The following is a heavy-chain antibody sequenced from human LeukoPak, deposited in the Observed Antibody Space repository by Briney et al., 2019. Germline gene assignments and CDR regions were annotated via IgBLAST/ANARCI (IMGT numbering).Heavy chain of an antibody. CDR3: ARDTFGVNHYYGMDV. D-gene: IGHD3-16*01. Sequence: PSETLSLTCTVSGGSISSYYWSWIRQPPGKGLEWIGYIYYSGSTNYNPSLKSRVTISVDTSKNQFSLKLSSVTAADTAVYYCARDTFGVNHYYGMDVWGQGTTVTVSS. CDR2: IYYSGST. CDR1: GGSISSYY. J-gene: IGHJ6*02. V-gene: IGHV4-59*01.